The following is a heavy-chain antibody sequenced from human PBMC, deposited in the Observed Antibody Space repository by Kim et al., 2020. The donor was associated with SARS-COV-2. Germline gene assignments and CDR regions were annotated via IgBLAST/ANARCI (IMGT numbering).Heavy chain of an antibody. J-gene: IGHJ3*02. CDR3: ARPYSSGWYRDDAFDI. CDR1: GYRFTSYW. Sequence: GESLKISCKGSGYRFTSYWIGWVRQMPGKGLEWMGIIYPGDSDTRYSPSFQGQVTISADKSISTAYLQWSSLKASDTAMYYCARPYSSGWYRDDAFDIWGQGTMVTVSS. CDR2: IYPGDSDT. V-gene: IGHV5-51*01. D-gene: IGHD6-19*01.